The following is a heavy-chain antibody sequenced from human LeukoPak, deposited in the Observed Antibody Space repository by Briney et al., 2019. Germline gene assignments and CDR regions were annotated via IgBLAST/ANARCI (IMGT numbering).Heavy chain of an antibody. CDR1: RFTFSSYA. Sequence: PGGSLRLSCAASRFTFSSYAMSWVRQAPGKGLEWVSAISGSGGSTYYADSVKGRFTISRDNSKNTLYLQMNSLRAEDTAVYYCAKLKACTNGVCYTGWFDPWGQGTLVTVSS. CDR2: ISGSGGST. CDR3: AKLKACTNGVCYTGWFDP. V-gene: IGHV3-23*01. J-gene: IGHJ5*02. D-gene: IGHD2-8*01.